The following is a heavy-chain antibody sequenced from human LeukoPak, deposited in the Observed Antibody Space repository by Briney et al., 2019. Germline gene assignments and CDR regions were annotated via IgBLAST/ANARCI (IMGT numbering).Heavy chain of an antibody. CDR2: IYYSGST. D-gene: IGHD5-12*01. CDR1: GGSISSSSYY. V-gene: IGHV4-39*07. CDR3: ARERGGYDYFDY. J-gene: IGHJ4*02. Sequence: SETLSLTCTVSGGSISSSSYYWGWIRQPPGKGLEWIGTIYYSGSTYYNPSLKSRVTISVGTSKNQFSLQLNSVTAADTAVCYCARERGGYDYFDYWGQGTLVTVSS.